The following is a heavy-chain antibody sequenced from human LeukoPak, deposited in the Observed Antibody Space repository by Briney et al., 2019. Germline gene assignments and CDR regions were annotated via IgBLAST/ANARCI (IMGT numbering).Heavy chain of an antibody. Sequence: PSETLSLTCTVSGGSISSSSYYWGWIRQPPGKGLEWIGTIYYSGSTYYNPSLKSRVTISVDTSKNQFSLKLSSVTAADTAVYYCARRPTGSSWYEMDWGQGTLVTVSS. CDR1: GGSISSSSYY. CDR2: IYYSGST. J-gene: IGHJ4*02. CDR3: ARRPTGSSWYEMD. V-gene: IGHV4-39*07. D-gene: IGHD6-13*01.